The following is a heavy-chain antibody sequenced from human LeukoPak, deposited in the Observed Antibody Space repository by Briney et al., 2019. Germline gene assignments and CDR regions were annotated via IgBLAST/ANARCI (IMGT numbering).Heavy chain of an antibody. J-gene: IGHJ3*02. CDR1: GGSISSSSYY. CDR3: ARGDVVEWPHDAFDI. CDR2: IYYSGST. V-gene: IGHV4-39*07. D-gene: IGHD2-21*01. Sequence: PSETLSLTCTVSGGSISSSSYYWGWIRQPPGKGLEWIGTIYYSGSTYYNPSLKSRVTVSLDTSKNQFSLKLTSVTAADTAVYYCARGDVVEWPHDAFDIWGQGTMVTVSS.